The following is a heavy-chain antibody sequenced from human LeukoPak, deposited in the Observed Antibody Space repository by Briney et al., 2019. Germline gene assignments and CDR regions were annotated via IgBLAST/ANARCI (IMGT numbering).Heavy chain of an antibody. D-gene: IGHD4-23*01. J-gene: IGHJ4*02. CDR1: GIVFSSYW. V-gene: IGHV3-74*01. Sequence: GGSLRPYCASSGIVFSSYWKHWIRQAPGKVLLWVSRINRYESSTSYADCVKGRFTISRDNAKNTLYLQMNSLRAEDTAVYYCARFLLYGGDRYFDYWGQGTLVTVSS. CDR3: ARFLLYGGDRYFDY. CDR2: INRYESST.